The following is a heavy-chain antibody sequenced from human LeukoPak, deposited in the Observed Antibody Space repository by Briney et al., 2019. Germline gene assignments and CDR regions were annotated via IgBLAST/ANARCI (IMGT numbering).Heavy chain of an antibody. CDR1: GGSISSYY. Sequence: SETLSLTCTVSGGSISSYYWSWIRQPPGKGLEWIGYIYYSGSTNYKPSLKSRVTISVDTSKNKFSLKLSSVTAADTAVYYCAYSSGWYPFDYWGQGTLVTVSS. V-gene: IGHV4-59*08. D-gene: IGHD6-19*01. J-gene: IGHJ4*02. CDR2: IYYSGST. CDR3: AYSSGWYPFDY.